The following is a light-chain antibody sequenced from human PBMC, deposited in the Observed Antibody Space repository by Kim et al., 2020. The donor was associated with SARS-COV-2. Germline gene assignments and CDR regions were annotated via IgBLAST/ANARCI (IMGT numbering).Light chain of an antibody. CDR2: ENT. J-gene: IGLJ3*02. Sequence: GKTVTISCTGSSGNIASNSLQWYQQRPGSAPTTVIYENTQRSSGVPDRFSGSIDSSSNSASLTISGLRTEDEADYYCQSSDGASWVFGGGTQLTVL. V-gene: IGLV6-57*02. CDR1: SGNIASNS. CDR3: QSSDGASWV.